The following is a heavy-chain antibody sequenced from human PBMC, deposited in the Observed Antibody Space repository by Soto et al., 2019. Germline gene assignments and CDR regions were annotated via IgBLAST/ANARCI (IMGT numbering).Heavy chain of an antibody. CDR3: ATNEGRDCYSFDY. V-gene: IGHV1-69*01. CDR2: IIPILGTP. J-gene: IGHJ4*02. D-gene: IGHD2-21*01. Sequence: QVQLVQSGAEVKKPGSSVKVSCKASGVTFSRQDMRWVRQAAGQGVEWMGGIIPILGTPQYAEKFQDRVTRTADESTSTAYMELSSLTSEVTAVYYCATNEGRDCYSFDYWGQGTLVTVSA. CDR1: GVTFSRQD.